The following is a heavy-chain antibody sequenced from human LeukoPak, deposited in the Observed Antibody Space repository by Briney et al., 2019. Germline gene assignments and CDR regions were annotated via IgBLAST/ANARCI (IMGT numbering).Heavy chain of an antibody. D-gene: IGHD3-16*01. Sequence: GGSLRLSCAASGFIFNTYAMHWVRQAPGKGLEWLAVISYDGIYKDYADSVKGRFTISRDNSKNTLYLQMNSLRAEDTAVYYCAKDELGGYFDYWGQGTLVTVSS. CDR2: ISYDGIYK. CDR1: GFIFNTYA. CDR3: AKDELGGYFDY. V-gene: IGHV3-30*04. J-gene: IGHJ4*02.